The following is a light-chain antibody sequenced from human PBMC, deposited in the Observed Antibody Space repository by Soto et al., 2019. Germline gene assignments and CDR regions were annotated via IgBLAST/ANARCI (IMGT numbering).Light chain of an antibody. CDR1: QDISNY. J-gene: IGKJ5*01. Sequence: DIPMTQSPSSLSASVGDRVTITCQASQDISNYLNWYQQKPGKAPKLLIYDASNLETGVPSRFSGSGSGTDFTFTISSLQPEDIATYYCQQYDNLLVTFGQGTRLEIK. CDR3: QQYDNLLVT. CDR2: DAS. V-gene: IGKV1-33*01.